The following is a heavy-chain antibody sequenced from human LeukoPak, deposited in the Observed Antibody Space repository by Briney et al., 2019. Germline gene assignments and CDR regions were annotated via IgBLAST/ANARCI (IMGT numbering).Heavy chain of an antibody. J-gene: IGHJ4*02. CDR1: GFTFRSYG. CDR2: ISYDGSNK. CDR3: AKDAHYGDYDLGYYFDY. Sequence: GGSLRLSCAASGFTFRSYGMHWVRQSPGKGLEWVAVISYDGSNKYYADSVKGRFTISRDNSKNTLYLHMNSLRAEDTAVYYCAKDAHYGDYDLGYYFDYWGQGVLVTVSS. V-gene: IGHV3-30*18. D-gene: IGHD4-17*01.